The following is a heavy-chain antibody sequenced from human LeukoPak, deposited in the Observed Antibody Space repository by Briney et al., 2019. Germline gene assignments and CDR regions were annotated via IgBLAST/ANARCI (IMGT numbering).Heavy chain of an antibody. Sequence: GGSLRLSCAASGFTFSDYGMHWVRQAPGKGLEWVAVVSYDGNRKFYADSVKGRFTISRDNSKNTLYLQMNSLGAEDTAVYYCAKDPRWLQGGGNYWGQGTLVTVSS. V-gene: IGHV3-30*18. CDR3: AKDPRWLQGGGNY. CDR1: GFTFSDYG. J-gene: IGHJ4*02. D-gene: IGHD5-24*01. CDR2: VSYDGNRK.